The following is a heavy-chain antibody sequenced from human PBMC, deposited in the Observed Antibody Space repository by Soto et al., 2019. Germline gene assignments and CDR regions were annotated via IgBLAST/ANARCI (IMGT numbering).Heavy chain of an antibody. V-gene: IGHV3-21*01. Sequence: GGSLRLSCAASGFTFSSYSMNWVRQAPGKGLEWVSSISSSSSYIYYADSVKGRFTISRDNAKNSLYLQMNSLRAEDTAVYYCARDGQWLVDTHDYWGQGTLVTVSS. CDR3: ARDGQWLVDTHDY. CDR2: ISSSSSYI. D-gene: IGHD6-19*01. J-gene: IGHJ4*02. CDR1: GFTFSSYS.